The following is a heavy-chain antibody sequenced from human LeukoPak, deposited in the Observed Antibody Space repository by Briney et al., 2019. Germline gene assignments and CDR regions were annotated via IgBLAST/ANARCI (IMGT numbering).Heavy chain of an antibody. V-gene: IGHV1-69*06. D-gene: IGHD3-16*02. Sequence: SVKVSCKASGGTFTFGTAGVTWVRQSSGQRLEWLGGIIPLFDSPHYAPNFQGRLTITADRFSGVAYMDLSSLSSEDTAVYYCATPGKVSRGSYPFDSWGQGTLVTVSS. CDR1: GGTFTFGTAG. J-gene: IGHJ4*02. CDR2: IIPLFDSP. CDR3: ATPGKVSRGSYPFDS.